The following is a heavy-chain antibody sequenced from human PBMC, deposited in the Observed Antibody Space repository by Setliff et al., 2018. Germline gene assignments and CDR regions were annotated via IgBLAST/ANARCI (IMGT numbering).Heavy chain of an antibody. V-gene: IGHV3-7*04. Sequence: GGSLSLSCAASGFSLSRYWMSWVRQAPGKGLEWVANXXXDGSDKXXVDSVKGRFTISRDNAKNSLYLQMNNLRAEDTAVYYCARGGYSYGYWGQGTLVTVSS. CDR3: ARGGYSYGY. D-gene: IGHD5-18*01. CDR1: GFSLSRYW. J-gene: IGHJ4*02. CDR2: XXXDGSDK.